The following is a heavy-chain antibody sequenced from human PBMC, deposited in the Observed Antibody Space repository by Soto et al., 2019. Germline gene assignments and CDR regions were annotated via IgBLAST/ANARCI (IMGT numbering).Heavy chain of an antibody. V-gene: IGHV4-59*01. D-gene: IGHD3-10*01. CDR2: IYYSGST. CDR1: GGSISSYY. Sequence: SETLSLTCTVSGGSISSYYWSWIRQPPGKGLEWIGYIYYSGSTNYNPSLKSRVTISVDTSKNQFSLKLSSVTAADTAVYYCARKLWFGESVNYYYYGMDVWGQGTTVTVSS. J-gene: IGHJ6*02. CDR3: ARKLWFGESVNYYYYGMDV.